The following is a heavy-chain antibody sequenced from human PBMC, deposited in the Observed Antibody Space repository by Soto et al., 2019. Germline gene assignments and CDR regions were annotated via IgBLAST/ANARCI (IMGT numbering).Heavy chain of an antibody. CDR3: ARDQNGISYYYYYGMDV. J-gene: IGHJ6*02. CDR1: GFTFSSYS. V-gene: IGHV3-21*01. D-gene: IGHD2-15*01. CDR2: ISSSSSYI. Sequence: PGGSLRLSCAASGFTFSSYSMNWVRQAPGKGLEWVSSISSSSSYIYYADSVKGRFTISRDNAKNSLYLQMNSLRAEDTAVYYCARDQNGISYYYYYGMDVWGQGTTVTVSS.